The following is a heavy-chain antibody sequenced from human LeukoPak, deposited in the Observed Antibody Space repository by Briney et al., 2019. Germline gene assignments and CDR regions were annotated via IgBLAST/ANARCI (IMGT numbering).Heavy chain of an antibody. V-gene: IGHV3-23*01. D-gene: IGHD3-9*01. Sequence: GGSLRLSCAASGFTFSSYGMHWVRQAPGKGLEWVSAISGSGGSTYYADSVKGRFTISRDNSKNTLYLQMNSLRAEDTAVYYCAKVGDILRYFDWLLFFDYWGQGTLVTVSS. CDR1: GFTFSSYG. J-gene: IGHJ4*02. CDR3: AKVGDILRYFDWLLFFDY. CDR2: ISGSGGST.